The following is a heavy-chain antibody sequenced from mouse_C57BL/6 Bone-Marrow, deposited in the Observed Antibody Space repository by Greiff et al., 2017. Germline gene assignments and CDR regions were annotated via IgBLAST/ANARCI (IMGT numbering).Heavy chain of an antibody. CDR2: IDPETGGT. D-gene: IGHD1-1*01. Sequence: QVQLQQSGAELVRPGASVTLSCKASGYTFTDYEMHWVKQTPVHGLEWIGAIDPETGGTAYNQKFKGKAILTADKSSSTAYMELRSLTSEDSAVYYCTRYFVYYYGSSLHWYFDVWGTGTTVTVSS. CDR3: TRYFVYYYGSSLHWYFDV. CDR1: GYTFTDYE. J-gene: IGHJ1*03. V-gene: IGHV1-15*01.